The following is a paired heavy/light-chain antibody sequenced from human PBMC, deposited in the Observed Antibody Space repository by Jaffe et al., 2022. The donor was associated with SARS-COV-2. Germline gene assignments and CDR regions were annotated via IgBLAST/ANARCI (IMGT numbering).Heavy chain of an antibody. CDR1: GDSISTSYSY. CDR3: ARRFCSNGSCYSWS. Sequence: QLQFQESGPGLVKPSETLSLTCTVSGDSISTSYSYWDWVRRPPGKGLEWIGSIFYSGSTYYSPSLESRVTISLETSKNQFSLRLRSVTAADTAIYYCARRFCSNGSCYSWSWGQGTLVTVSS. D-gene: IGHD2-15*01. J-gene: IGHJ5*02. V-gene: IGHV4-39*01. CDR2: IFYSGST.
Light chain of an antibody. CDR1: SGHSSYT. Sequence: QLVLTQSPSVSASLGASVKFTCTLSSGHSSYTIAWHQQQPEKGPRYLMKVNSDGSHNKGDGIPDRFSGSSSGAERYLTISSLQSEDQADYYCQTWVTGILVFGGGTKLTVL. CDR2: VNSDGSH. J-gene: IGLJ2*01. CDR3: QTWVTGILV. V-gene: IGLV4-69*01.